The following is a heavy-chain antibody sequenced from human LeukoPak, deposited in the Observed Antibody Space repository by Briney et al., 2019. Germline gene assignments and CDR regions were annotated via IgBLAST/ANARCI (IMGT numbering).Heavy chain of an antibody. V-gene: IGHV4-4*07. CDR1: GASISSYSC. CDR3: VGDDTGFDP. Sequence: ETLSLTCAVSGASISSYSCWSWIRQPAGKGLEWIGRVFTSGSTDYNPSLKSRVTMSLDTSKNQFSLKLRSVTAADTAVYYCVGDDTGFDPWGQGTLVTVSS. J-gene: IGHJ5*02. CDR2: VFTSGST.